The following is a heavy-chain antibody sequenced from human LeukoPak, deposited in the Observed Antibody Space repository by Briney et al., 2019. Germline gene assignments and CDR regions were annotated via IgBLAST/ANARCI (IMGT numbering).Heavy chain of an antibody. J-gene: IGHJ4*02. D-gene: IGHD3-10*01. CDR2: INHSGST. CDR1: GGSFSGYY. V-gene: IGHV4-34*01. Sequence: SETLSLTCAVYGGSFSGYYWSWIRQPPGKGLEWIGEINHSGSTNYNPSLKSRVTIPVDTSKNQFSLKLSSVTAADTAVYYCARQTSRPYYYGSGSFFDYWGQGTLVTVSS. CDR3: ARQTSRPYYYGSGSFFDY.